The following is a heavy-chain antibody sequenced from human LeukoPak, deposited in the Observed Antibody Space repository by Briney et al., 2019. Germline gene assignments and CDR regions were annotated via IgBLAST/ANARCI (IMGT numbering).Heavy chain of an antibody. CDR1: GYTFTSYY. CDR2: INPNSGGT. V-gene: IGHV1-2*06. J-gene: IGHJ4*02. Sequence: GASVKVSCKASGYTFTSYYMHWVRQAPGQGLEWMGRINPNSGGTNYAQKFQGRVTMTRDTSISTAYMELSRLRADDTAVYYCASDAGYSSGWYQRYWGQGTLVTVSS. CDR3: ASDAGYSSGWYQRY. D-gene: IGHD6-19*01.